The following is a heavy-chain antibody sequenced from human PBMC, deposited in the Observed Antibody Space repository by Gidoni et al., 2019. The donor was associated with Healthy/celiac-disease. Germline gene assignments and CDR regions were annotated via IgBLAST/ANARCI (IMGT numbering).Heavy chain of an antibody. Sequence: QVQLVQSGAEVKKPGSSVKVSCKASGGTFSSYAISWVRQAPGQGLEWMGGIIPIFGTANYAQKFQGRVTITAGESTSTAYMELSSLRSEDTAVYYCASSPGGCSSTSCYSPYYYGMDVWGQGTTVTVSS. CDR3: ASSPGGCSSTSCYSPYYYGMDV. V-gene: IGHV1-69*01. CDR1: GGTFSSYA. J-gene: IGHJ6*02. CDR2: IIPIFGTA. D-gene: IGHD2-2*02.